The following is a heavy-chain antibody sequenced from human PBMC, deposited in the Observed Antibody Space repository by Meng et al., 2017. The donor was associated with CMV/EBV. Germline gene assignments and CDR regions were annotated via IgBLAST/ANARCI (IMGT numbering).Heavy chain of an antibody. CDR1: GGSVSSRDSY. V-gene: IGHV4-30-4*01. CDR3: ATVVRGSGTYYKRFDS. D-gene: IGHD3-10*01. CDR2: IYHTGST. Sequence: SETLSLTCSVSGGSVSSRDSYWSWIRQPPGKGLEWIGYIYHTGSTYNRPSLKSRVTMSIDTSKNQFSLKLRSVTAADTAVYYCATVVRGSGTYYKRFDSWGQGNLVTVSS. J-gene: IGHJ4*02.